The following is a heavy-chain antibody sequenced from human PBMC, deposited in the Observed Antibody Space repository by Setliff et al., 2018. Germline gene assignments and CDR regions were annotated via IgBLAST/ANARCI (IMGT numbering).Heavy chain of an antibody. D-gene: IGHD3-22*01. V-gene: IGHV4-38-2*01. CDR1: GYSISSGYY. J-gene: IGHJ3*01. CDR3: ARHLGGYFF. Sequence: SETLSLTCAVSGYSISSGYYWGWIRQPPGKGLEWIGSIYHSGSTYYNPSLKSRVTISVDTSKNQFSLKLSSVTAADTAVYYCARHLGGYFFWGQGRMVTVSS. CDR2: IYHSGST.